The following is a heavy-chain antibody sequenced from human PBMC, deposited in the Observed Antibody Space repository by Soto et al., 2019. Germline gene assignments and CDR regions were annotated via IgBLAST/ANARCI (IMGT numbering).Heavy chain of an antibody. CDR3: ATGGLWFGEFSDAFDI. CDR1: GFTFSSYS. CDR2: IKEYGSEK. Sequence: GGSLRLSCAASGFTFSSYSMSWDRQAPGKGLEWVATIKEYGSEKYYVDSVKGRFTIPRDNAKNTLYLQMNSLRAEDTAVYYCATGGLWFGEFSDAFDIWGQGTMVTVSS. V-gene: IGHV3-7*01. D-gene: IGHD3-10*01. J-gene: IGHJ3*02.